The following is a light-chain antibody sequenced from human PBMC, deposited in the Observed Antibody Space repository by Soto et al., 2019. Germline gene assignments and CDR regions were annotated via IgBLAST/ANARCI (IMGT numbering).Light chain of an antibody. CDR3: CSYAPTRNSYV. J-gene: IGLJ1*01. Sequence: QSALTQPASVSGSPGQSITISCTGTSSDVGSYNLVSWYQHHPGTAPKLIIYEVTKRPSRVSNRFSASKSGNTASLTISGLQAEDDADYYCCSYAPTRNSYVFGSGTKVTVL. CDR2: EVT. V-gene: IGLV2-23*02. CDR1: SSDVGSYNL.